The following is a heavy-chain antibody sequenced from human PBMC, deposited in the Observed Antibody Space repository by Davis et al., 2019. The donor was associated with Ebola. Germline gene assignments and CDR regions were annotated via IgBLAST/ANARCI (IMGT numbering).Heavy chain of an antibody. J-gene: IGHJ5*02. CDR1: GGSINDGYYY. CDR3: ARNSTTSGWFDP. CDR2: IYYIGTT. D-gene: IGHD2/OR15-2a*01. V-gene: IGHV4-30-4*01. Sequence: PSETLSLTCTVSGGSINDGYYYWSWVRQTPGKGLEWIGHIYYIGTTHYNPSLESRLTMSIETSKNQFPLHLTSVTAADTGVYYCARNSTTSGWFDPWGQGTVVTVSS.